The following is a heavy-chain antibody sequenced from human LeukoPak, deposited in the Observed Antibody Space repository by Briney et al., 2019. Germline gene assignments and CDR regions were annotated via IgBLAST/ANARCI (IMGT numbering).Heavy chain of an antibody. D-gene: IGHD6-13*01. J-gene: IGHJ4*02. V-gene: IGHV5-51*01. Sequence: RGESLKISCKGSGYSFSSYWIGWVRQMPGKGLEWMGIIYPSDSDTRYSPSFQGQVTISAGKSISTAYLQWSSLKTSDTAMYYCARRVYSSSWYYFDYWGQGTRVIVSS. CDR1: GYSFSSYW. CDR2: IYPSDSDT. CDR3: ARRVYSSSWYYFDY.